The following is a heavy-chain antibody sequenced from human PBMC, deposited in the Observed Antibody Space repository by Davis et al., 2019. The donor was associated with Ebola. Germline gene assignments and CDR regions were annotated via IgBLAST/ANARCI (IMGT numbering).Heavy chain of an antibody. J-gene: IGHJ4*02. Sequence: GGSLRLSCAASGFTFSSYAMSWVRQAPGKGLEWVSAISGSGGSTYYADSVKGRFTISRDNSKNTLYLQMNSLRAEDTAVYYCTREGELWITFPDYWGQGTLVTVSS. CDR1: GFTFSSYA. D-gene: IGHD3-16*01. CDR2: ISGSGGST. CDR3: TREGELWITFPDY. V-gene: IGHV3-23*01.